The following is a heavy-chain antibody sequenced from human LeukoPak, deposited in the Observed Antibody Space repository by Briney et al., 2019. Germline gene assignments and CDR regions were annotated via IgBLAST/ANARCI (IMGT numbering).Heavy chain of an antibody. J-gene: IGHJ4*02. CDR1: GGSISSYY. V-gene: IGHV4-59*01. D-gene: IGHD3-22*01. CDR2: IYYSGST. CDR3: AKNAGDYYDSSGYYEYYFDY. Sequence: SETLSLTCTVSGGSISSYYWSWIRQPPGKGLEWIGYIYYSGSTNYNPSLKSRVTISVDTSKNQFSLKLSSVIAADTAVYYCAKNAGDYYDSSGYYEYYFDYWGQGTLVTVSS.